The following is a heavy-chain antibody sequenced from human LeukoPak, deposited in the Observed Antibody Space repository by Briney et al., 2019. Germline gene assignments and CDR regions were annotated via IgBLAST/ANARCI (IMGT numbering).Heavy chain of an antibody. CDR2: ISDSGNT. V-gene: IGHV3-23*01. Sequence: GSLRLSCAASGFTLSSYAMSWVRQAPGKGLEWVSAISDSGNTYHADSVKGRFTISRDSSRNTLFLQMNRLRPEDAAVYYCAKAPVTTCRGAYCYPFDYWGQGTLVTVSS. CDR1: GFTLSSYA. J-gene: IGHJ4*02. CDR3: AKAPVTTCRGAYCYPFDY. D-gene: IGHD2-21*01.